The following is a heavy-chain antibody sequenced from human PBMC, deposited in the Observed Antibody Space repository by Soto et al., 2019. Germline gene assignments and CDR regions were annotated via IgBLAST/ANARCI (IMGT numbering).Heavy chain of an antibody. CDR3: ARGGIPPGYGLDV. Sequence: GSLRLSCAASGFTFSSYGMHWVRQAPGKGLEWVAVISYDGSNKYYADSVKGRFTISRDDAENSLYLQMNNLKAGDTAVYYCARGGIPPGYGLDVWGQGTTVTVSS. CDR1: GFTFSSYG. D-gene: IGHD6-13*01. CDR2: ISYDGSNK. J-gene: IGHJ6*02. V-gene: IGHV3-30*03.